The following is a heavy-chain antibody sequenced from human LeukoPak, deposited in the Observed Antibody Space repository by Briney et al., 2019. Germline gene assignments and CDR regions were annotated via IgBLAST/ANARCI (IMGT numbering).Heavy chain of an antibody. Sequence: PSETLSLTCTVSGYSISSGYYWGWIRQPPGKGLEWIGSMYHSGSTYYNPSLKSRVTISVDTSKNQFSLKLSSVTAADTAVYYCARGSNLMVVAANRDFDYWGQGTLVTVSS. J-gene: IGHJ4*02. CDR1: GYSISSGYY. CDR2: MYHSGST. CDR3: ARGSNLMVVAANRDFDY. V-gene: IGHV4-38-2*02. D-gene: IGHD2-15*01.